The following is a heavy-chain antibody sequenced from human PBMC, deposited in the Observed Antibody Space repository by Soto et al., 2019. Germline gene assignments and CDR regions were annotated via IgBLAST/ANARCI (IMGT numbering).Heavy chain of an antibody. CDR1: GGSISSGDYY. J-gene: IGHJ5*02. CDR3: ARERPDGARLDP. V-gene: IGHV4-30-4*01. CDR2: IYHSGST. Sequence: QVQLQESGPGLVKPSQTLSLTCTVSGGSISSGDYYWSWIRQPPGKGLEWIGYIYHSGSTYYNPSLKSRVTISVNTSTNQFSLKLSSVTAAETAVYYCARERPDGARLDPWGQGTLVTVSS. D-gene: IGHD6-6*01.